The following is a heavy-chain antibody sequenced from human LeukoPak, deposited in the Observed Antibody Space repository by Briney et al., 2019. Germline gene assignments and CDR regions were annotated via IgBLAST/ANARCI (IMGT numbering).Heavy chain of an antibody. V-gene: IGHV3-53*01. CDR2: IYSGCST. J-gene: IGHJ3*02. CDR3: DAMIVVVPWAFDI. CDR1: GCAVRSNY. Sequence: PGGSPRPSCGASGCAVRSNYMRLVRQAPGKGPELVSVIYSGCSTYYEDPAQGRCPIFRDNSKNTLYLQMNSLRAEDAAVYYCDAMIVVVPWAFDIWGQGTMVTVSS. D-gene: IGHD3-22*01.